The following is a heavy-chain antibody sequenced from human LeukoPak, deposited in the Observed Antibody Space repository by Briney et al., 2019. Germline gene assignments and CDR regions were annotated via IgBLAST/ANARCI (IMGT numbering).Heavy chain of an antibody. CDR2: IIPIFGTA. CDR3: ARMEVATIVGGYYFDY. V-gene: IGHV1-69*13. D-gene: IGHD5-12*01. CDR1: GGTFSSYA. J-gene: IGHJ4*02. Sequence: GASVKVSCKASGGTFSSYAISWVRQAPGQGLEWMGGIIPIFGTANYAQKFQGRVTITADESTSTAYMELSSLRSEDTAVYYCARMEVATIVGGYYFDYWGQGTLVTVSS.